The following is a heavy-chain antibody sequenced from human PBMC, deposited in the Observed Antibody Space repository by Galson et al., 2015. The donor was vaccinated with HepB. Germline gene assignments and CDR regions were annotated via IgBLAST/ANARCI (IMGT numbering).Heavy chain of an antibody. V-gene: IGHV1-69*13. J-gene: IGHJ4*02. CDR1: GGTFSSYA. D-gene: IGHD3-3*01. CDR3: ARVYPPANYDFWSGPPD. Sequence: SVKVSCKASGGTFSSYAISWVRQAPGQGLEWMGGIIPIFGTANYAQRFQGRVTITADESTSTAYMELSSLRSDDTAVYYCARVYPPANYDFWSGPPDWGQGTLVTVSS. CDR2: IIPIFGTA.